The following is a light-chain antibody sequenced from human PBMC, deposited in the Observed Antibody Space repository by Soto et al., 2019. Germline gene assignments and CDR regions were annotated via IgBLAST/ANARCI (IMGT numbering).Light chain of an antibody. J-gene: IGKJ1*01. CDR1: QSVGHMF. CDR2: DAY. CDR3: QQYASSFGT. Sequence: PVDRATLSCISSQSVGHMFLAWFQQKPGQAPRLLIFDAYRRATGIPDRFSGSGSGTNFAITISRLETEDFALYYCQQYASSFGTFGQGTKVDIK. V-gene: IGKV3-20*01.